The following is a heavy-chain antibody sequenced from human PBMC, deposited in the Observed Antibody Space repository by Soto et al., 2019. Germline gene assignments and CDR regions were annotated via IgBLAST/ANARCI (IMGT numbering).Heavy chain of an antibody. CDR3: ARHDEHGSNWDLAY. J-gene: IGHJ4*02. CDR2: IFPNGRDK. V-gene: IGHV3-30*03. Sequence: QVQLVQSGGGVVQPGRSLRLSCAASGFNFKTYFMHWVRQAPGKGLEWVAMIFPNGRDKEYADSVKGRFTFSRDNSNYRMYLQMDSLRPEYTAVYYFARHDEHGSNWDLAYWGQGALVTVSS. D-gene: IGHD1-26*01. CDR1: GFNFKTYF.